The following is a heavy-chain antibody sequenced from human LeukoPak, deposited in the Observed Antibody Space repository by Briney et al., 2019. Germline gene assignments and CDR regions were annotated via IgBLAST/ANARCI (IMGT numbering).Heavy chain of an antibody. V-gene: IGHV3-33*01. Sequence: GGSLRLSCAASGFIFSSYGMHWVRQAPGKGLEWVAVIWYDGSNKYYADSVKGRFTISRDNSKNTLYLQMNSLRAEDTAVYYCARDSCSGGSCYSDYWGQGTLVTVSS. CDR1: GFIFSSYG. CDR3: ARDSCSGGSCYSDY. D-gene: IGHD2-15*01. CDR2: IWYDGSNK. J-gene: IGHJ4*02.